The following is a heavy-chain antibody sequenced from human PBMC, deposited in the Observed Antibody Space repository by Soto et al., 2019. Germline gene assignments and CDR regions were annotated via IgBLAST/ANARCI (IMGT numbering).Heavy chain of an antibody. D-gene: IGHD6-19*01. CDR3: SRETGYSSDFDY. J-gene: IGHJ4*02. CDR2: IIPIFGPA. CDR1: GGTFSSYA. Sequence: QVQLVQSGAEVKKPGSSVKVSCKASGGTFSSYAISWVRQAPGQGLEWLGGIIPIFGPANYAQKFQGRVTITADESTSAAYMELSILRSEDTAVYYCSRETGYSSDFDYWGQGTLVTVSS. V-gene: IGHV1-69*01.